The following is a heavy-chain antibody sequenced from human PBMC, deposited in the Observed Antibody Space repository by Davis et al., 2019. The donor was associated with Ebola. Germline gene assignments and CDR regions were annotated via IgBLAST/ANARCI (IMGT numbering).Heavy chain of an antibody. CDR3: AREGYYDPFDP. CDR1: GFTFSSYS. V-gene: IGHV3-48*04. Sequence: PGGSLRLSCAASGFTFSSYSMNWVRQAPGKGLEWVLYISSSSSTMYYADSVKGRFSVSRDNAKNSLYLQMNSLRAEDTAVYYCAREGYYDPFDPWGQGTLVTVSS. D-gene: IGHD3-22*01. J-gene: IGHJ5*02. CDR2: ISSSSSTM.